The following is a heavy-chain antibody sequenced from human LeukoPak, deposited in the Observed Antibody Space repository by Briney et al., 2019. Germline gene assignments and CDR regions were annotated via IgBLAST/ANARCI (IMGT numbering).Heavy chain of an antibody. CDR2: INHNGNVN. Sequence: GGSLRLSCAASGFTFSSYWMNWAHQAPGKGLEWVASINHNGNVNYYVDSVKGRFTISSDNAKNSLYLQMSNLRAEDTAVYFCARGGGLDVWGQGATVTVSS. V-gene: IGHV3-7*03. CDR3: ARGGGLDV. J-gene: IGHJ6*02. CDR1: GFTFSSYW. D-gene: IGHD3-16*01.